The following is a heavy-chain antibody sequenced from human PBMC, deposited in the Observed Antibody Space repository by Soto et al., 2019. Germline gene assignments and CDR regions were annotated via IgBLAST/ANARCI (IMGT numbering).Heavy chain of an antibody. CDR1: GSNFSSYA. CDR3: ASERAVAYYYYGMDV. V-gene: IGHV3-23*01. D-gene: IGHD6-19*01. CDR2: SSGSGGST. J-gene: IGHJ6*02. Sequence: GGFLRLSCAAPGSNFSSYAMSWVRQAPGKGLERVSASSGSGGSTYYADSVKGRFTISRDNYTNTLYLHMNSLRAEDTAVYYCASERAVAYYYYGMDVWGQGTTVTVSS.